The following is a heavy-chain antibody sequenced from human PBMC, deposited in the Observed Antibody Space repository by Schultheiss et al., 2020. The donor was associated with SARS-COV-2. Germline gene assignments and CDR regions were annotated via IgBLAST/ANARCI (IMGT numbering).Heavy chain of an antibody. CDR3: ARDPTYYYDSSGYS. V-gene: IGHV4-30-4*08. CDR1: GGSISSGGYY. D-gene: IGHD3-22*01. Sequence: SETLSLTCTVSGGSISSGGYYWSWIRQHPGKGLEWIGEINHSGSTYYNPSLKSRVTISVDRSKNQFSLKLSSVTAADTAVYYCARDPTYYYDSSGYSWGQGTLVTVSS. J-gene: IGHJ5*02. CDR2: INHSGST.